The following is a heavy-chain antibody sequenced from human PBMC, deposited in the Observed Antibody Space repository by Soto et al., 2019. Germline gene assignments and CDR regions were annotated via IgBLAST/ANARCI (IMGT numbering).Heavy chain of an antibody. CDR1: GFTFSSYA. CDR3: AKDFEGSSTSCYDY. V-gene: IGHV3-23*01. D-gene: IGHD2-2*01. CDR2: ISGSGGST. Sequence: EVQLLESGGGLVQPGGSLRLSCAASGFTFSSYAMSWVRQAPGKGLELVSAISGSGGSTYYADSVKGRFTISRDNSKNTLYLQMNSLRAEDTAVYYCAKDFEGSSTSCYDYWGQGTLVTVSS. J-gene: IGHJ4*02.